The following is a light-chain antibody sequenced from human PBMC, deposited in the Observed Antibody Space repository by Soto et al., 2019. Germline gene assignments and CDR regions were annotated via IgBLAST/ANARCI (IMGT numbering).Light chain of an antibody. Sequence: QSVLTQPRSVSGSPGQSVTISCTGTSSDVGGYNYVSWYQQHPGKAPKLTVYDVSKRPSGVPDRLSGSKSGHTASLTISGLQAEDEADYYCCSYAGRYTYLFGTANKVTV. J-gene: IGLJ1*01. CDR2: DVS. V-gene: IGLV2-11*01. CDR1: SSDVGGYNY. CDR3: CSYAGRYTYL.